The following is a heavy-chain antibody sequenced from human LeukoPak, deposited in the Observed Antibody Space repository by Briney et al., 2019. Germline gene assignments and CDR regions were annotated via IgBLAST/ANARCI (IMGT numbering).Heavy chain of an antibody. V-gene: IGHV4-59*12. CDR2: ISLTGLT. CDR3: SRENGAFSPFGY. J-gene: IGHJ4*02. D-gene: IGHD2-8*01. Sequence: SETLSLTCTVSGGSMNSYYWSWIRQPPGQGLEWIGEISLTGLTHYNPSLESRVTVSLDKSKNQLSLNLTSVTAADTAVYYCSRENGAFSPFGYWGQGTLVTVLS. CDR1: GGSMNSYY.